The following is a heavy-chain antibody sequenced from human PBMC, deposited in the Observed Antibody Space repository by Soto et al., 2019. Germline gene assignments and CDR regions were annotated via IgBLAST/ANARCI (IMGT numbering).Heavy chain of an antibody. CDR3: PRDLSWGSNWYYYMDV. D-gene: IGHD7-27*01. CDR2: ISSSSSVI. V-gene: IGHV3-48*01. CDR1: GFILSDCA. Sequence: EVQLVESGGGLVQPEGSLRLSCATSGFILSDCAMNWVRQAPGKGLEWVSYISSSSSVIDYADSVKGRFTVSRDNARNSLYLQMNSPRAEDTAVYYCPRDLSWGSNWYYYMDVWGKGTTVTVSS. J-gene: IGHJ6*03.